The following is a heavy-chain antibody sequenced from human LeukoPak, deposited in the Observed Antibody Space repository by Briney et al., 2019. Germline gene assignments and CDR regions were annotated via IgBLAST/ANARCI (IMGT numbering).Heavy chain of an antibody. Sequence: ASVKVSCKASGYTFASYYMYWMRQAPGQGLEWMGIINPSGGSTSYAQKFQGRVTMTRDTSTSTVYMELSSLRSEDTAVYYCARDRSLVAVYGMDVWGQGTTVTVSS. J-gene: IGHJ6*02. CDR2: INPSGGST. D-gene: IGHD5-12*01. CDR1: GYTFASYY. V-gene: IGHV1-46*01. CDR3: ARDRSLVAVYGMDV.